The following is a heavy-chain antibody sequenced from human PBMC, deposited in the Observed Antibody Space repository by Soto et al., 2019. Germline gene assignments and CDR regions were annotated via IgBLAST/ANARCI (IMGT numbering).Heavy chain of an antibody. D-gene: IGHD3-9*01. Sequence: GGSLRLSCAASGFTFSSYAMHWVRQAPGKGLEWVAVISYDGSNKYYPDSVKGRFTISRDNSKNTLYLQMNSLRAEDTAVYYCARDRRYYDILTGYYTDWGQGTLVTVSS. CDR2: ISYDGSNK. CDR3: ARDRRYYDILTGYYTD. J-gene: IGHJ4*02. CDR1: GFTFSSYA. V-gene: IGHV3-30-3*01.